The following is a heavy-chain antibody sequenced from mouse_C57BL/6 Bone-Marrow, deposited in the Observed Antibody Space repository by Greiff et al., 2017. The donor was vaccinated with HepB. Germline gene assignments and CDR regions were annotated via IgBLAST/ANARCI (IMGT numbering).Heavy chain of an antibody. J-gene: IGHJ3*01. CDR1: GFTFSDYY. CDR3: ARGVYYSNFAWFAY. V-gene: IGHV5-12*01. CDR2: ISNGGGST. Sequence: EVMLVESGGGLVQPGGSLKLSCAASGFTFSDYYMYWVRQTPEKRLEWVAYISNGGGSTYYPDTVKGRFTISRDNAKNTLYLQMSRLKSEDTAMYYCARGVYYSNFAWFAYWGQGTLVTVSA. D-gene: IGHD2-5*01.